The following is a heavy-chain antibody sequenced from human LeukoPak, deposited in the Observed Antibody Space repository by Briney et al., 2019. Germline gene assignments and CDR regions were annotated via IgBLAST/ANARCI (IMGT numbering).Heavy chain of an antibody. CDR2: INHSGST. D-gene: IGHD5-24*01. CDR3: ARAGDGYKWRSGFFDY. V-gene: IGHV4-34*01. CDR1: GFTFSSYA. Sequence: GSLRLSCAASGFTFSSYAMSWIRQPPGKGLEWIGEINHSGSTNYNPSLKSRVTISVDTSKNQFSLKLSSVAAADTAVYYCARAGDGYKWRSGFFDYWGQGTLVTVSS. J-gene: IGHJ4*02.